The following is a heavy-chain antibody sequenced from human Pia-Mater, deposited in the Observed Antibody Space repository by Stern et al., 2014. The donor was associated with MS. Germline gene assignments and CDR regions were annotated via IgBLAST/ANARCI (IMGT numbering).Heavy chain of an antibody. V-gene: IGHV7-4-1*02. Sequence: QVQLVQSGAELTKPGASVRVSCTASGFTFTTYAMNWVRQAPGKGLEWMGWINTNLGNPTYAQGFAGRFVFSLDTSVNTAYLQINNLKSEDTATYYCAREEDDYSHYWGQGTLVTVSS. CDR2: INTNLGNP. J-gene: IGHJ4*02. D-gene: IGHD4-11*01. CDR3: AREEDDYSHY. CDR1: GFTFTTYA.